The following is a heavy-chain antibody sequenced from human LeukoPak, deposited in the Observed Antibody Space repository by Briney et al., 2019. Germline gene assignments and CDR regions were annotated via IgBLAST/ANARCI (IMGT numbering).Heavy chain of an antibody. D-gene: IGHD3-22*01. CDR3: VRHDQFSSSSWFDY. CDR2: IYPGDSER. V-gene: IGHV5-51*01. J-gene: IGHJ5*01. Sequence: GESLQISFNASGYRFTSYWIGWVRQMPGKGLEWMGIIYPGDSERRYSPSFQGQVTISADKSISTAYLQWRSLKASDTAIYYCVRHDQFSSSSWFDYWGQGTLVTVSS. CDR1: GYRFTSYW.